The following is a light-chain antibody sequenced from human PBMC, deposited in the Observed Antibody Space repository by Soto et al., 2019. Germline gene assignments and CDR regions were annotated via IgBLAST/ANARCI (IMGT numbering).Light chain of an antibody. CDR2: KAS. CDR3: QQYNSYSTWT. CDR1: ESISSW. V-gene: IGKV1-5*03. Sequence: DIQMTQSPSTLSAFVGDRVTITCRASESISSWLAWYHQKPGKAPNLLIYKASSLESGVPSRFSGSGSGTEFTLTISSLQPDDFATYYCQQYNSYSTWTFGQGTKVEIK. J-gene: IGKJ1*01.